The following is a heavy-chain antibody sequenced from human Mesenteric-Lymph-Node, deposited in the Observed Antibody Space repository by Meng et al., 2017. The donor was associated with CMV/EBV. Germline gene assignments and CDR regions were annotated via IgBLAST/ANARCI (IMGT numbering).Heavy chain of an antibody. CDR3: ASGEGYCSGANCYMAAFDI. CDR1: GGSISSYY. J-gene: IGHJ3*02. V-gene: IGHV4-59*12. D-gene: IGHD2-2*02. CDR2: MYYSGSS. Sequence: GSLRLSCTVSGGSISSYYWSWIRQPPGKGLEWIGYMYYSGSSNYNPSLKSRVTISLDTSKNQFSLNLTSVTAADTAVYYCASGEGYCSGANCYMAAFDIWGQGTMVTVSS.